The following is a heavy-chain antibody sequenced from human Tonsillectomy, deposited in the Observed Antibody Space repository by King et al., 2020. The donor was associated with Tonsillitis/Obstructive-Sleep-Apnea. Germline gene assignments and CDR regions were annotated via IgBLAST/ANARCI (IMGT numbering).Heavy chain of an antibody. CDR2: IYWDDDK. J-gene: IGHJ4*02. V-gene: IGHV2-5*02. CDR1: GFSLSTSGVG. CDR3: AHRSDYIWGSYRSTQEGFDY. Sequence: ITLKESGPTLVKPTQTLTLTCTFSGFSLSTSGVGVGWIRQPPGKALEWLALIYWDDDKRYSPSLKSRLTITTDTPKHQVVLTMTNMDPVDTATYYCAHRSDYIWGSYRSTQEGFDYWGQGTLVTVSS. D-gene: IGHD3-16*02.